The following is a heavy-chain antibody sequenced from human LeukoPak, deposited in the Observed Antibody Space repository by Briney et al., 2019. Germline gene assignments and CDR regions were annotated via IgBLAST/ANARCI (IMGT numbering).Heavy chain of an antibody. CDR3: AKDPIRGVRPYYFSS. Sequence: PGGSLRLSCAVSGFTFSSYGMQWVRQAPGKGLEWVAFIHHDGSNKYYANSVKGRFTISRDNSKNTLYLHMNSLRAEDTAVYYCAKDPIRGVRPYYFSSWGQGTLVTVSS. CDR1: GFTFSSYG. CDR2: IHHDGSNK. V-gene: IGHV3-30*02. J-gene: IGHJ4*02. D-gene: IGHD3-10*01.